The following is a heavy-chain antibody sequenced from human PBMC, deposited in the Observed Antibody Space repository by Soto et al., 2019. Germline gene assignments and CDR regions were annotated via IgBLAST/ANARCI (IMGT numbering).Heavy chain of an antibody. Sequence: ASVKVSCKASGYTFTSYYMHWVRQAPGQGLEWMGVINPSGGSTNYAQKFQGRATMTRDTSTSTVYMELSSLRSEDTAVYYCVRGANWNYYYYYMDVWGKGTTVTVSS. J-gene: IGHJ6*03. CDR2: INPSGGST. D-gene: IGHD1-1*01. V-gene: IGHV1-46*03. CDR3: VRGANWNYYYYYMDV. CDR1: GYTFTSYY.